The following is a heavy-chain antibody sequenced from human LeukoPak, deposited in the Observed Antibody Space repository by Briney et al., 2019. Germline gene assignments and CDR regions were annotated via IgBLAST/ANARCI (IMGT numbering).Heavy chain of an antibody. CDR3: AKEPASSGWFDP. V-gene: IGHV3-23*01. CDR2: ISGTGGRT. J-gene: IGHJ5*02. D-gene: IGHD6-19*01. Sequence: GGCLRLSCAASGFTFSSYAMSWVRQAPGKGLEWVPAISGTGGRTYYADSVKGRFTISRDNSKNTLYLQMNSLRAEDTAVYYCAKEPASSGWFDPWGQGTLVAVSS. CDR1: GFTFSSYA.